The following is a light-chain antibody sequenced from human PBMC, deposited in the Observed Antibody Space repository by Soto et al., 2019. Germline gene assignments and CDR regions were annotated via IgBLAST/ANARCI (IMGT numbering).Light chain of an antibody. CDR1: QSVRSNY. CDR3: QQYSSSRT. J-gene: IGKJ1*01. CDR2: DAS. V-gene: IGKV3-20*01. Sequence: EIVLTQSPGTLSLSPGESATLSCRASQSVRSNYVAWYQQKPGQGPRLLIYDASSRATGIPDRFSGSGSGTDFTLTISRLEPEDFAVYYCQQYSSSRTFGQGTKVDIK.